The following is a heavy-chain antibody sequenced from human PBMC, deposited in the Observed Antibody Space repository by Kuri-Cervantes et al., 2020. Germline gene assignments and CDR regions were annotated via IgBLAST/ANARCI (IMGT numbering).Heavy chain of an antibody. CDR2: ISSSGSTI. CDR1: GFTFSDYY. Sequence: GGSLRLSCAASGFTFSDYYMSWIRQAPGKGLEWVSYISSSGSTIYYADSVKGRFTIPRDNAKNSLYLQMNSLRAEDTAVYYCARAGTMVRTRMDVWGQGTTVTVSS. CDR3: ARAGTMVRTRMDV. J-gene: IGHJ6*02. D-gene: IGHD3-10*01. V-gene: IGHV3-11*01.